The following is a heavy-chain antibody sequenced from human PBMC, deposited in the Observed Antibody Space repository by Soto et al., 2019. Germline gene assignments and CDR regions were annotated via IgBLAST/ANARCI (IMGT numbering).Heavy chain of an antibody. V-gene: IGHV1-2*02. CDR2: INPNSGGT. J-gene: IGHJ5*02. D-gene: IGHD4-17*01. CDR3: AILVFLQDYGDYERGMVWRSDGWFDP. CDR1: GYTFTGYY. Sequence: ASVKVSCKASGYTFTGYYMHWVRQAPGQGLEWMGWINPNSGGTNYAQKFQGRVTMTRDTSISKAYMELSRLRSDDTAVYYCAILVFLQDYGDYERGMVWRSDGWFDPSGQGTLVTFCS.